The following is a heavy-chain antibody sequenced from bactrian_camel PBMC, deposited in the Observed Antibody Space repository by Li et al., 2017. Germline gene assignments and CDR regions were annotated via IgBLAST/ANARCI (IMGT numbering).Heavy chain of an antibody. D-gene: IGHD2*01. V-gene: IGHV3S1*01. J-gene: IGHJ6*01. Sequence: HVQLVESGGGSVQAGGSLRLSCTASTLTYCMGWFRQAPGKEREGVATIHTVAGPPNYADSVKGRFIISRDKDKRTLYLQMNSLKPEDTAMYYCAAALRWFPTCEFRYWGQGTQVTVS. CDR2: IHTVAGPP. CDR1: TLTYC. CDR3: AAALRWFPTCEFRY.